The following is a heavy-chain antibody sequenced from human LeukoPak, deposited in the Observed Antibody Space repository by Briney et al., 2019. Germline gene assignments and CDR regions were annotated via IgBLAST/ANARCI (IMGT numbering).Heavy chain of an antibody. Sequence: GGSLRLSCAASGFTFSSYNMNWVRQAPGKGLEWVSYISSGGSAIYHADSVNGRFTISRDNARSSLDLQMNSLRAEDTAVYYCARAYCSSTSCYDSWFDPWGREPWSPSPQ. D-gene: IGHD2-2*01. CDR1: GFTFSSYN. CDR3: ARAYCSSTSCYDSWFDP. J-gene: IGHJ5*02. V-gene: IGHV3-48*04. CDR2: ISSGGSAI.